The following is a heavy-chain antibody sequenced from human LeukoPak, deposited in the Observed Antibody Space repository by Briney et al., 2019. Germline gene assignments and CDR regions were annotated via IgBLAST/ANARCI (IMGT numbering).Heavy chain of an antibody. CDR3: ARGSSSWYNWFDP. J-gene: IGHJ5*02. D-gene: IGHD6-13*01. CDR1: GGSISSYY. Sequence: PSETLSLTCTVSGGSISSYYWSWIWQPAGKRLEWIGRIYASGSTRYNPSLKSRVTISVDTSKNQFSLKLSSVTAADTAVYYCARGSSSWYNWFDPWGQGTLVTVSS. V-gene: IGHV4-4*07. CDR2: IYASGST.